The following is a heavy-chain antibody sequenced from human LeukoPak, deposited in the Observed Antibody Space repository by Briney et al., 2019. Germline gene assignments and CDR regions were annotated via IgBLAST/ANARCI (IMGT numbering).Heavy chain of an antibody. CDR2: IIPIFGTA. CDR1: GGTSSSYA. V-gene: IGHV1-69*05. CDR3: ARDRRDGYTSFDY. D-gene: IGHD5-24*01. Sequence: SVKVSCKASGGTSSSYAISWVRQAPGQGLEWMGRIIPIFGTANYAQKFQGRVTITTDESTSTAYMELSSLRSEDTAVYYCARDRRDGYTSFDYWGQGTLVTVSS. J-gene: IGHJ4*02.